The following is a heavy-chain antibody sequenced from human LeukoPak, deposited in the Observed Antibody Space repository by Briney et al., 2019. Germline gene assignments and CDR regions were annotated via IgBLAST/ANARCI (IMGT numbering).Heavy chain of an antibody. CDR2: ISGSGGST. CDR1: GFTFDTIA. J-gene: IGHJ4*02. V-gene: IGHV3-23*01. D-gene: IGHD3-22*01. Sequence: GGSLRLSCAASGFTFDTIAMHWVRQAPGKGLEWVSAISGSGGSTYYAESVKGRFTISRDNSKNTLYLQMNSLRAEDTAVYYCAKGGYYYDSSLSFDYWGQGALVTVSS. CDR3: AKGGYYYDSSLSFDY.